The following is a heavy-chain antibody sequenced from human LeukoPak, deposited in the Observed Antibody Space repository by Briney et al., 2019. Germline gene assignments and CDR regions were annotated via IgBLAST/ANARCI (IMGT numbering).Heavy chain of an antibody. D-gene: IGHD3-9*01. J-gene: IGHJ4*02. CDR3: ARGNGLRYFDWFGPDY. V-gene: IGHV3-33*01. Sequence: GGSLRLSSAASGFTFSSYGMHWVRQAPGKGLEWVAVIWYDGSNKYYADSVKGRFTISRDNSKNTLYLQMNSLRAEDTAVYYCARGNGLRYFDWFGPDYWGQGTLVTVSS. CDR1: GFTFSSYG. CDR2: IWYDGSNK.